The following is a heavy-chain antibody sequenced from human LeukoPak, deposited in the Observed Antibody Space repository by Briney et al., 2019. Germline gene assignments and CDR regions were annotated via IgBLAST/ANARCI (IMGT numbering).Heavy chain of an antibody. Sequence: ASVKVSCKASGYTFTGYYMHWVRQAPGQGLEWMGWINPNSGGTNYAQKFQGRVTTTRDTSIGTAYLEISRLKSDDTAVYYCARDLYYASGGFHYYYYGLDVWGQGTTVTVSS. D-gene: IGHD3-10*01. J-gene: IGHJ6*02. CDR1: GYTFTGYY. V-gene: IGHV1-2*02. CDR2: INPNSGGT. CDR3: ARDLYYASGGFHYYYYGLDV.